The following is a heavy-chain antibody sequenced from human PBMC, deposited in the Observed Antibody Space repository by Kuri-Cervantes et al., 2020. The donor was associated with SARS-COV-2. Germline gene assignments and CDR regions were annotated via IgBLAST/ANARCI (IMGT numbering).Heavy chain of an antibody. D-gene: IGHD3-10*01. J-gene: IGHJ6*02. CDR3: ARGGVGYYYYYGMDV. V-gene: IGHV3-53*01. CDR1: GFTVSSNY. Sequence: GGSLRLSCAASGFTVSSNYMSWVRQAPGKGLEWVSVIYSGGSTYYADSVKGRFTISRDNSKNTLYLQMNSLRAEDTAVYYCARGGVGYYYYYGMDVWGQGTTVTVSS. CDR2: IYSGGST.